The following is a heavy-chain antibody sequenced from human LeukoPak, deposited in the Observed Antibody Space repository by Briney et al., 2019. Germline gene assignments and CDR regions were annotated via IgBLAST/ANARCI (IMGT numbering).Heavy chain of an antibody. V-gene: IGHV3-53*01. CDR2: IYSGGST. CDR3: AKSLSGYYSNFDY. J-gene: IGHJ4*02. D-gene: IGHD3-22*01. CDR1: GFTVSSNY. Sequence: PGGSLRLSCAASGFTVSSNYMSWVRQAPGKGLEWVSVIYSGGSTYYADSVKGRFTISRDNSKNTLYLQMKSLRADDTALYYCAKSLSGYYSNFDYWGQGTLVTVSS.